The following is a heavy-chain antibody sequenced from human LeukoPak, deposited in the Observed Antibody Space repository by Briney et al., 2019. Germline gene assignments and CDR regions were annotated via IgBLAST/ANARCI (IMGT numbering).Heavy chain of an antibody. CDR1: GFTFSSCY. V-gene: IGHV3-64*01. J-gene: IGHJ4*02. Sequence: TGGSLRLPCAASGFTFSSCYMHWVRQAPGRGLEYVSTISSDGTSTYYASSLRGRFTTSRDNSKNTLYLQMGSLRPEDMAVYYCARSTRYFGSAMYYFDTWGQGTLVTVSS. CDR3: ARSTRYFGSAMYYFDT. CDR2: ISSDGTST. D-gene: IGHD3-10*01.